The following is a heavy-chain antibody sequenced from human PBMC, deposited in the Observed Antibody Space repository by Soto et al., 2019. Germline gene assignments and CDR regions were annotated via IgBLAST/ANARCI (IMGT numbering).Heavy chain of an antibody. V-gene: IGHV4-39*01. CDR1: GGSISSSSYY. CDR3: ARGIVVVVAATYYYYGMDV. Sequence: QLQLQESGPGLVKPSETLSLTCTVSGGSISSSSYYWGWIRQPPGKGLEWIGNIYYSGSTYYNPSLKSRVTISVDTSKNQFSLKLSSVTAADTAVYYCARGIVVVVAATYYYYGMDVWGQGTTVTVSS. CDR2: IYYSGST. J-gene: IGHJ6*02. D-gene: IGHD2-15*01.